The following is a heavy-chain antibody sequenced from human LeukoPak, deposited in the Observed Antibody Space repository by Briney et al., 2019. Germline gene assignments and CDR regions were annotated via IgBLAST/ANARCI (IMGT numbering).Heavy chain of an antibody. Sequence: ASVKVSCKAFGYTFTGYWMHWVRQAPGQGPEWMGVISPSGGSTIYAQKFKGRVTLTRDMSTSTDYLELSSLRSEDTAVYYCAREQRQWLLPSFDYWGQGTLVTVSS. V-gene: IGHV1-46*01. D-gene: IGHD6-19*01. CDR1: GYTFTGYW. CDR3: AREQRQWLLPSFDY. J-gene: IGHJ4*02. CDR2: ISPSGGST.